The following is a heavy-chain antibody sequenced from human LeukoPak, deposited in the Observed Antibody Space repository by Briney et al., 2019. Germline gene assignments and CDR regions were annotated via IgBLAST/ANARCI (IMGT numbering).Heavy chain of an antibody. V-gene: IGHV3-53*04. D-gene: IGHD5-18*01. CDR3: ARIRGYSYGSYGMDV. CDR1: GFTVSSNY. Sequence: GGSLRLSCAASGFTVSSNYMSWVRQAPGKGLEWVSVIYSGGSTYYADSVKGRFTISRHNSKNTLYLQMNSLRAEDTAVYYCARIRGYSYGSYGMDVWGQGTTVTVSS. CDR2: IYSGGST. J-gene: IGHJ6*02.